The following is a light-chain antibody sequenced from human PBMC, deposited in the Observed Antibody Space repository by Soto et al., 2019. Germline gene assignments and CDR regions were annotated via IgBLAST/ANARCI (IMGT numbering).Light chain of an antibody. J-gene: IGLJ2*01. V-gene: IGLV4-60*02. CDR3: ETWDKNTAV. Sequence: QSVLTQSSSASASLGSSVKLTCSRSSGHSSYIIAWHQQQPGKAPRYLMKLERSGSYNKGSGVPDRFSGSSSGADRYLTISNLQFEDEADYYCETWDKNTAVFGGGTQLTVL. CDR2: LERSGSY. CDR1: SGHSSYI.